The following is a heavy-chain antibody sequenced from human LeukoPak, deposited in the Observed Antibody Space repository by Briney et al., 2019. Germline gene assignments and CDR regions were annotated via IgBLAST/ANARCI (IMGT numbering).Heavy chain of an antibody. Sequence: QPGRSLRLSCSASGFTFDDYAMHWVRQAPGKGLEWVSGISWNSGSIGYAYSVKGRFTISRDNAKNSLYLQMNSLRAEDTALYYCAKDISRYDFWSGYGYWGQGTLVTVSS. CDR1: GFTFDDYA. CDR3: AKDISRYDFWSGYGY. J-gene: IGHJ4*02. D-gene: IGHD3-3*01. V-gene: IGHV3-9*01. CDR2: ISWNSGSI.